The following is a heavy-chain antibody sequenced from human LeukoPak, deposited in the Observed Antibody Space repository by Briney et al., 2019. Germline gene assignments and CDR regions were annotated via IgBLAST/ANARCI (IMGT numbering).Heavy chain of an antibody. V-gene: IGHV4-39*01. CDR2: NYYSGST. CDR1: GGSISSSSYY. J-gene: IGHJ5*02. D-gene: IGHD3-22*01. CDR3: ARPNYYDSSGYYYYRTWFDP. Sequence: SETLSLTCTVSGGSISSSSYYWCWIRQPPGKVLEWIGSNYYSGSTYYNPSLRSRVTISVDTSKNQFSLKLRSVTAADTAVYYCARPNYYDSSGYYYYRTWFDPWGQGTLATVSS.